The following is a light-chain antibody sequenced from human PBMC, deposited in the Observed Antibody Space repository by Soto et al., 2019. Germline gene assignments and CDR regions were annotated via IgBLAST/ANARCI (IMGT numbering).Light chain of an antibody. CDR3: QQYGSSLAWT. V-gene: IGKV3-20*01. CDR1: QSVSSSY. CDR2: GAS. J-gene: IGKJ1*01. Sequence: EMVLTQSPGTLSLSPGERATLSCRASQSVSSSYLAWYQQRPGQSTRLLSYGASSTATGIPDRFSGSGSGTDFTLTISRLEPEDFALYYYQQYGSSLAWTFGQGTKVEIK.